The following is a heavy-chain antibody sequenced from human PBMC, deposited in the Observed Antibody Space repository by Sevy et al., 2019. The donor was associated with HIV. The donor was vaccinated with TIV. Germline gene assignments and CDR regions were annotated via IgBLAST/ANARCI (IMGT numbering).Heavy chain of an antibody. CDR2: IYYSGST. V-gene: IGHV4-59*13. CDR1: GGSISSYY. Sequence: SETLSLTCTVSGGSISSYYWSWIRQPPGKGLEWIGYIYYSGSTNYNPSLKSRVTISVDTSKNQFSRKLSSVTAADTAVHYCASHWGSDYWGQGTLVTVSS. J-gene: IGHJ4*02. D-gene: IGHD7-27*01. CDR3: ASHWGSDY.